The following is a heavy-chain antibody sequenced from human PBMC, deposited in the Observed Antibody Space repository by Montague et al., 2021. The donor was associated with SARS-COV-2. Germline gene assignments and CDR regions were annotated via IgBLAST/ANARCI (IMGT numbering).Heavy chain of an antibody. CDR1: GGSISSGCYY. J-gene: IGHJ5*02. D-gene: IGHD3-10*01. V-gene: IGHV4-39*07. CDR3: VRAMVRPGDWFDP. Sequence: SETLSLTCSVHGGSISSGCYYWARMPQPPGKGLEWLGNIYFTGGRYPNHSLKSRATLSIDRSENPFYLNLSSVTAADTAVYYCVRAMVRPGDWFDPWGQGIQVTVSS. CDR2: IYFTGGR.